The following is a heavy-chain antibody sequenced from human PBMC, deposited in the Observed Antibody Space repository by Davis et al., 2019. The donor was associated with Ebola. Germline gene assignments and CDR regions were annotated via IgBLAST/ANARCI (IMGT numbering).Heavy chain of an antibody. Sequence: GESLKISCAASGFTFSSYGMHWVRQAPGKGLEWVAVIWYDGRNQYYADSVKGRFTISRDNSKNTLYLQMNSLRAEDTAVYYCAKDPLGHTGENDYWGQGTLVAVSS. J-gene: IGHJ4*02. D-gene: IGHD2-8*02. CDR2: IWYDGRNQ. CDR3: AKDPLGHTGENDY. CDR1: GFTFSSYG. V-gene: IGHV3-33*06.